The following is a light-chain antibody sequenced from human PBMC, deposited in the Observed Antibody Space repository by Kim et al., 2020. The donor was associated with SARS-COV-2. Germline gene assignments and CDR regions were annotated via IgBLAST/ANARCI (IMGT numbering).Light chain of an antibody. CDR2: DVS. CDR1: SSDVGGYNY. Sequence: QSALTQPASVSGSPGQSITISCTGTSSDVGGYNYVSWYQQHQGKAPKLMIYDVSKRPSGVSNRFSGSKSGNTASLTISGLQAEDEADYYCSSYTSSSTLVFGGGTQLTVL. CDR3: SSYTSSSTLV. V-gene: IGLV2-14*01. J-gene: IGLJ3*02.